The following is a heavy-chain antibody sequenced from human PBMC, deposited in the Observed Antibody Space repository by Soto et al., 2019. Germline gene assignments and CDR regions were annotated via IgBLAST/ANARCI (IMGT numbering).Heavy chain of an antibody. CDR3: AKGRHGDIVATS. CDR1: GFTFSSYG. CDR2: ISYDGSNK. V-gene: IGHV3-30*18. Sequence: GGSLRLSCAASGFTFSSYGIHWVRQAPGKGLEWVAVISYDGSNKYYADSVKGRFTISRDNSKNTLYLQMNSLRAEDTAVYYCAKGRHGDIVATSWGQGTLVTVSS. D-gene: IGHD5-12*01. J-gene: IGHJ4*02.